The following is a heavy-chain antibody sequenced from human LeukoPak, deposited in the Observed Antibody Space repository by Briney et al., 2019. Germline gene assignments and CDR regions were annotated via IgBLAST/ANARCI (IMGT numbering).Heavy chain of an antibody. D-gene: IGHD4-17*01. CDR1: VFTFSSYG. V-gene: IGHV3-23*01. CDR3: AKRSRGQYGDYEC. CDR2: ISSSGGST. J-gene: IGHJ4*02. Sequence: GGSLRLSCAASVFTFSSYGMSWVRQAPGKGLEWVSAISSSGGSTYYADSVKGSFTISRDNSKNTLYLQMNSLRAEDAAVYYCAKRSRGQYGDYECWGEGTLDTVSS.